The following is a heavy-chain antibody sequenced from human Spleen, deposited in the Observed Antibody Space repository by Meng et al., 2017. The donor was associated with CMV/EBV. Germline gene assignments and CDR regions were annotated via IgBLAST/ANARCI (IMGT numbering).Heavy chain of an antibody. CDR2: ISYDGSNK. CDR1: GFTFSSYA. D-gene: IGHD7-27*01. J-gene: IGHJ3*02. Sequence: GGSLRLSCAASGFTFSSYAMHWVRQAPGKGLEWVAVISYDGSNKYYADSVKGRFTISRDNSKNTLYLQMNSLRAEDTAVYYCAMGMPGSFDIWGQGTMVTVSS. V-gene: IGHV3-30-3*01. CDR3: AMGMPGSFDI.